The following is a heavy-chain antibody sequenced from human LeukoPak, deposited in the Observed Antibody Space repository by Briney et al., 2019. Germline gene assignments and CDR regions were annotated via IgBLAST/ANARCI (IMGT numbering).Heavy chain of an antibody. CDR2: MYYSGNT. J-gene: IGHJ4*02. CDR1: VDSISGYY. Sequence: SETLSLTCTVSVDSISGYYWSWLRQPPGKGLEWIGYMYYSGNTNYNPSLNSRLTTSLDTSKNQFALKLSSVTAGDTAVYYCARGKYYFDYWGQGTLVTVSS. V-gene: IGHV4-59*01. CDR3: ARGKYYFDY.